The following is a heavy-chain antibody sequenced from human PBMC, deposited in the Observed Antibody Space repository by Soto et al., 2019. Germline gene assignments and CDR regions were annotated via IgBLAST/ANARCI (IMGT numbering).Heavy chain of an antibody. Sequence: ASVKVSCKVSGYTLTELSMHWVRQAPGKGLEGMGGVDPEDGETIYAQKFQGRVTMTEDTSTDTAYMELSRLRSEDTAVYYCATGVTIFGVAPNFDYWGQGTLVTVSS. J-gene: IGHJ4*02. CDR1: GYTLTELS. CDR2: VDPEDGET. CDR3: ATGVTIFGVAPNFDY. D-gene: IGHD3-3*01. V-gene: IGHV1-24*01.